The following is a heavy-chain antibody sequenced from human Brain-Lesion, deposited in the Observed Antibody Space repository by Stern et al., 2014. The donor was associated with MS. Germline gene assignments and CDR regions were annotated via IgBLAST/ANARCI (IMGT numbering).Heavy chain of an antibody. V-gene: IGHV4-39*01. CDR1: GGSISRSTYY. CDR2: IYYSGTT. Sequence: QVQLQESGPGLVKPSETLSLTCSVSGGSISRSTYYWGWIRQPPGKGLEWIGSIYYSGTTYYTPSLQSRVTIATSTTQFSLSMASVTAADTAVYYCARHDGWLPHYWSQGTLVTVSS. D-gene: IGHD5-12*01. J-gene: IGHJ4*02. CDR3: ARHDGWLPHY.